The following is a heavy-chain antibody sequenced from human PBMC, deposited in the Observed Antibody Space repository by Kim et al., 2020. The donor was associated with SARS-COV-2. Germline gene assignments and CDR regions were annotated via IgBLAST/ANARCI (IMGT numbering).Heavy chain of an antibody. V-gene: IGHV4-59*08. CDR1: GGSISGYY. J-gene: IGHJ4*02. CDR2: FFYTGKT. Sequence: SETLSLTCTVSGGSISGYYWNWIRQPPGRGLEWIGYFFYTGKTYYNPSLKSRVTMSLDTSEKQFSLRLSSFSAADTAVYYCARHTAGTGRFDYWGQGTLGTASS. CDR3: ARHTAGTGRFDY. D-gene: IGHD1-1*01.